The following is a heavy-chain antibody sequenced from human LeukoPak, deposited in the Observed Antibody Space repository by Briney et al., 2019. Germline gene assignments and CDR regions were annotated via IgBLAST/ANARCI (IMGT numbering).Heavy chain of an antibody. Sequence: SQTLSLTCTVSGGSISSGSYYWSWIRQPAGKGLEWIGRIYTSGSTNYNPSLKSRVTISVDTSKNQFSLKLSSVTAADTAVYYCARRTYYYDSSGSDYYYYMDVWGKGTTVTVSS. J-gene: IGHJ6*03. D-gene: IGHD3-22*01. CDR3: ARRTYYYDSSGSDYYYYMDV. CDR1: GGSISSGSYY. CDR2: IYTSGST. V-gene: IGHV4-61*02.